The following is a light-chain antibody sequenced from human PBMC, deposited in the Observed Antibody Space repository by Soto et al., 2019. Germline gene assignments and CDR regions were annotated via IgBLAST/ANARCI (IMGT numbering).Light chain of an antibody. V-gene: IGKV2-28*01. Sequence: DIVMTQSLLSRPGTLGEPASIACRSSQSLLHSNGYNYLDWYLPKPGQSPQLLIYLGSNRSSGVPDRFSGSGSGTDGTLKISRVEAEDGGVYYCMQALQTPINFGQGTQLEIK. J-gene: IGKJ5*01. CDR2: LGS. CDR1: QSLLHSNGYNY. CDR3: MQALQTPIN.